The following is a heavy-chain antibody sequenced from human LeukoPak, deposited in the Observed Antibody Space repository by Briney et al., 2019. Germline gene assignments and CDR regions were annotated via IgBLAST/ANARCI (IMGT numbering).Heavy chain of an antibody. CDR3: ARGKGIQLWLVEPFDY. V-gene: IGHV4-39*07. CDR2: IYYSGST. D-gene: IGHD5-18*01. CDR1: GGFISSSSYY. J-gene: IGHJ4*02. Sequence: SETLSLTCTVSGGFISSSSYYWGWIRQPPGKGLEWIGSIYYSGSTYYNPSLKSRVTISVDTSKNQFSLKLSSVTAADTAVYYCARGKGIQLWLVEPFDYWGQGTLVTVSS.